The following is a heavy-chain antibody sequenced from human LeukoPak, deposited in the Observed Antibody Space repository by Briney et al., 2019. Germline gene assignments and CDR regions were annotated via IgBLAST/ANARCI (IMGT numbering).Heavy chain of an antibody. V-gene: IGHV4-59*01. Sequence: KASETLSLTCTVSGGSISSYYWSWIRQPPGKGLEWIGYIYYSGSTNYNPSLKSRVTISVDTSKNQFSLKLSSVTAADAAVYCCARGVYDYYYYYGMDVWGQGTTVTVSS. D-gene: IGHD3-16*01. J-gene: IGHJ6*02. CDR2: IYYSGST. CDR3: ARGVYDYYYYYGMDV. CDR1: GGSISSYY.